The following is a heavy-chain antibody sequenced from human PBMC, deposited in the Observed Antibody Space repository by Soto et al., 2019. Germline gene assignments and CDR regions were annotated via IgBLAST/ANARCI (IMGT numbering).Heavy chain of an antibody. CDR2: IYYSGST. D-gene: IGHD4-17*01. CDR3: AREVKYGDYYYYYMDV. V-gene: IGHV4-59*01. J-gene: IGHJ6*03. Sequence: QVQRQESGPGLVKPSETLSLTCSVSGGSISSYYWTWIRQPPGKRLEWIGYIYYSGSTNYNPSLKSRVTISVDTSKNQFSLKLNSVTAADTAVYYCAREVKYGDYYYYYMDVWGKGTTVTVSS. CDR1: GGSISSYY.